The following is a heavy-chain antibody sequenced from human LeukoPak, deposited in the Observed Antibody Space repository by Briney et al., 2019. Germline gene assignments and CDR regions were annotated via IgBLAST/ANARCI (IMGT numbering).Heavy chain of an antibody. CDR3: ARGPGSGWYLVGATEN. CDR1: GGTFSSYA. D-gene: IGHD6-19*01. J-gene: IGHJ4*02. Sequence: SVKVSCKASGGTFSSYAISWVRQAPGQGLEWMGRIIPIFGTANYAQKFQGRVTITTDESTSTAYMELSSLRSEDTAVYYCARGPGSGWYLVGATENWGQGTLVTVSS. CDR2: IIPIFGTA. V-gene: IGHV1-69*05.